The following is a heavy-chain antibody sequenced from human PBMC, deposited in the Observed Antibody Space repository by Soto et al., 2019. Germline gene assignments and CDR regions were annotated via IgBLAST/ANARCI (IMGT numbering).Heavy chain of an antibody. CDR2: IAVGSGYT. V-gene: IGHV1-58*01. CDR1: GFTFTSSA. D-gene: IGHD2-8*01. J-gene: IGHJ4*02. CDR3: AADATAWQQMVPSDY. Sequence: SVKVSCKASGFTFTSSAFQWLRQARGQRLEWIGWIAVGSGYTNYAQRFQDRVTLTRDMSTATTYMELSRLTSEDTAIYYCAADATAWQQMVPSDYWGQGTLVTVSS.